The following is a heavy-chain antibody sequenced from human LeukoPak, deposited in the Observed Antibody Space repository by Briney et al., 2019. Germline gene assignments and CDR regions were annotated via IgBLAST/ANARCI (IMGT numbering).Heavy chain of an antibody. J-gene: IGHJ4*02. Sequence: PSETLSLTCTVSGGSISSGDYYWRWLRQPPGRGLEWVGYIYYSGSTYYNPSLKSRVTISVDTSKNQFSLKLSSVTAADTAVYYCASSMVRGVIFDYWGQGTLVTVSS. D-gene: IGHD3-10*01. CDR2: IYYSGST. CDR3: ASSMVRGVIFDY. CDR1: GGSISSGDYY. V-gene: IGHV4-30-4*01.